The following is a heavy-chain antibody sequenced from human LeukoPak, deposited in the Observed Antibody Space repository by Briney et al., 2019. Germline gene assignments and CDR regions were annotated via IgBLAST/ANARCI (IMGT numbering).Heavy chain of an antibody. Sequence: ASVKVSCKASGYTFTSCGISWVRQAPGQGLEWMGWISAYNGNTNYAQKLQGRVTMTTDTSTSTAYMELRSLRSDDTAVYYRARETARIAVAGTGSDYWGQGTLVTVSS. CDR3: ARETARIAVAGTGSDY. CDR2: ISAYNGNT. J-gene: IGHJ4*02. D-gene: IGHD6-19*01. CDR1: GYTFTSCG. V-gene: IGHV1-18*01.